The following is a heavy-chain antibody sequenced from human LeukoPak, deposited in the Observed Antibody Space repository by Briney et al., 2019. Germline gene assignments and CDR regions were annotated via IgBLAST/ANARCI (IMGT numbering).Heavy chain of an antibody. CDR3: ARGSTALGYFDL. CDR1: GGSISSGGYY. Sequence: SQTLSLTCTVSGGSISSGGYYWSWIRQPPGKGLEWIGYIYHSGSTYYNPSLKSRVTISVDRSKNQFSLKLSSVTAADTAVYYCARGSTALGYFDLWGRGTLVTVSS. J-gene: IGHJ2*01. V-gene: IGHV4-30-2*01. CDR2: IYHSGST. D-gene: IGHD4-11*01.